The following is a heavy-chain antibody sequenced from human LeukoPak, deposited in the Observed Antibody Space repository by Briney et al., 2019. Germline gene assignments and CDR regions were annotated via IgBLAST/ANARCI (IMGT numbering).Heavy chain of an antibody. CDR3: ARGFYDSSGIDY. D-gene: IGHD3-22*01. Sequence: GGSLRLSCAASGFTFNSYSMNWVRQAPGKGLEWVSSISSSSSYIYYADSVKGRFTISRDNAKNSLYLQMNSLRAEDTAVYYCARGFYDSSGIDYWGQGTLVTVSS. CDR1: GFTFNSYS. CDR2: ISSSSSYI. V-gene: IGHV3-21*01. J-gene: IGHJ4*02.